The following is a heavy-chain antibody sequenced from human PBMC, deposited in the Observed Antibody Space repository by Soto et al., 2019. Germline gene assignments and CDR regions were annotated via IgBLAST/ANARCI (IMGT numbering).Heavy chain of an antibody. CDR3: AKDYYGSGSYHSLPLVRPYYYYMDV. Sequence: GGSLRLSCAASGFTFSSYAMSWVRQAPGKGLEWVSAISGSGGSTYYADSVKGRFTISRDNSKNTLYLQMNSLRAEETAVYYCAKDYYGSGSYHSLPLVRPYYYYMDVWGKGTTVTVSS. J-gene: IGHJ6*03. CDR1: GFTFSSYA. D-gene: IGHD3-10*01. V-gene: IGHV3-23*01. CDR2: ISGSGGST.